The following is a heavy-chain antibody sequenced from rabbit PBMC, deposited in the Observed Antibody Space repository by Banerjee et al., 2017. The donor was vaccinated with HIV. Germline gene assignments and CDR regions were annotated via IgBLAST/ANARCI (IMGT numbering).Heavy chain of an antibody. CDR3: ARDRGL. CDR1: GFSLSNNYY. V-gene: IGHV1S43*01. CDR2: IYTTSGST. Sequence: QEQLEESGGDLVKPGASLTLTYTASGFSLSNNYYMCWVRQAPGKGLEWIACIYTTSGSTWYASWVNGRFTISSHNAQNTLYLQLNSLTAADTATYFCARDRGLWGPGTLVTVS. J-gene: IGHJ4*01.